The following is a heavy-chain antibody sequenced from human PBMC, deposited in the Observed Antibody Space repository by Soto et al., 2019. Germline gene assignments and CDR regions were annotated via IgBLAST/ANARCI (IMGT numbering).Heavy chain of an antibody. CDR1: GGSIISGGYS. CDR2: IYEGGNT. Sequence: LSLTCAVSGGSIISGGYSWSWIRQPPGKGLQWIGHIYEGGNTYYTPSLESRVAISTDKSKNQFSLRLSSVTAADTAVYYCVRRSPEDAFDIWGQGTMVTVSS. V-gene: IGHV4-30-2*01. J-gene: IGHJ3*02. CDR3: VRRSPEDAFDI.